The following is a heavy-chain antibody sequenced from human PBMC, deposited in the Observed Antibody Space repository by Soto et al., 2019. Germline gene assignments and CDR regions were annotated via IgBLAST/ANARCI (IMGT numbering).Heavy chain of an antibody. Sequence: SGPTLVNPTHTLTLTCTVSGFSLSGTGMRVTWIRQPPGKALEWLARIDWEDTKLYSTSLKTRLSISKDTSKNQVVLTMTNMDPADTATYYCARAFYGMDVWGPGTTVTVS. J-gene: IGHJ6*02. CDR3: ARAFYGMDV. CDR2: IDWEDTK. CDR1: GFSLSGTGMR. V-gene: IGHV2-70*04.